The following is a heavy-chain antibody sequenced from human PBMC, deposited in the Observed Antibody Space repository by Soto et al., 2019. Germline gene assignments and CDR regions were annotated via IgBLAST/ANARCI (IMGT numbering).Heavy chain of an antibody. CDR3: AKDGFYYDSSGYSHSYYFDY. CDR2: ISGSGGST. J-gene: IGHJ4*02. V-gene: IGHV3-23*01. CDR1: GFTFSSYA. Sequence: PGGSLRLSCADSGFTFSSYAMSWVRQAPGKGLEWVSAISGSGGSTYYADSVKGRFTISRDNSKNTLYLQMNSLRAEDTAVYYCAKDGFYYDSSGYSHSYYFDYWGQGTLVTVSS. D-gene: IGHD3-22*01.